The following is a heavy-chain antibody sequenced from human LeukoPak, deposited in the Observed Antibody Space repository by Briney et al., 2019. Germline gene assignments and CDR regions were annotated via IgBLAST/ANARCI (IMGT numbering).Heavy chain of an antibody. CDR3: AREGEGYYDFWSGHAGDY. Sequence: GGSLRLSCTASGFDFGFYGMSWLRQAPRKGLEWVSGIRGSSSEKFYADSVKGRFTISRDNSKNTLYLQMNSLRAEDTAVYYCAREGEGYYDFWSGHAGDYWGQGTLVTVSS. CDR1: GFDFGFYG. V-gene: IGHV3-23*01. D-gene: IGHD3-3*01. CDR2: IRGSSSEK. J-gene: IGHJ4*02.